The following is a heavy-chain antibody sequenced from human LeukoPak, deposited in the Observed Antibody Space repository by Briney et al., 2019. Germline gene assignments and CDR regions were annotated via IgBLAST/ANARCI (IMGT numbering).Heavy chain of an antibody. CDR3: VRRNSGSRHWFDP. CDR2: IYYSGST. V-gene: IGHV4-59*08. Sequence: SETLSLTCTVSGGSISSYYWSWIRQPPGKGLEWIGYIYYSGSTNYNPSLKSRVTISVDTSKNQFSLKLSSVTAADTAVYYCVRRNSGSRHWFDPWGQGTLVPVSS. CDR1: GGSISSYY. D-gene: IGHD1-26*01. J-gene: IGHJ5*02.